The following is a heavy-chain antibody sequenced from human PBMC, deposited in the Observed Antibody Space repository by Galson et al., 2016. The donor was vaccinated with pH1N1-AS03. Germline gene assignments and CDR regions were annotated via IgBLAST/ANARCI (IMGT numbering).Heavy chain of an antibody. J-gene: IGHJ1*01. Sequence: SVKVSCKASGDSFSSYAFTWVRLAPGQGLEWMGGIIPIFGKPQYAQKFQGRVTITADESTTTVYMDLSSLISNDTAMYYCARDGPVIVRAKAHWGQGTLVTVSS. CDR1: GDSFSSYA. D-gene: IGHD2-21*01. V-gene: IGHV1-69*13. CDR3: ARDGPVIVRAKAH. CDR2: IIPIFGKP.